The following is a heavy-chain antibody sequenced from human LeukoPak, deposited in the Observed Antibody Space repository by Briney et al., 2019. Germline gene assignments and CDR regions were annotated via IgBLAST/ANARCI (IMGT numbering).Heavy chain of an antibody. Sequence: PSGTLSLTCAVSGGPFRGFFWSWIRQAPGKGLGWIAAFIHPGPANDNHSLKSQSTVSIAASKTQCSPKLTSVTVADKAVYYYARGIFYGGRKKYIWFDLWAQGTLVTVSS. V-gene: IGHV4-34*01. CDR3: ARGIFYGGRKKYIWFDL. J-gene: IGHJ5*02. D-gene: IGHD2/OR15-2a*01. CDR2: FIHPGPA. CDR1: GGPFRGFF.